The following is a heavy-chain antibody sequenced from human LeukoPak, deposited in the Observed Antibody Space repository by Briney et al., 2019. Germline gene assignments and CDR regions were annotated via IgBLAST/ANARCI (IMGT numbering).Heavy chain of an antibody. V-gene: IGHV3-23*01. CDR2: LSGSGDST. CDR1: GFTFSNYD. J-gene: IGHJ4*02. CDR3: AKEVWSAMYYFDF. D-gene: IGHD2-2*01. Sequence: GGSLRLSCAASGFTFSNYDMSWVRQAPGKGLEWVSTLSGSGDSTYYADSVKGRFTISRDNSKNTLFLQMNSMRAEDTAVYYCAKEVWSAMYYFDFWGQGTLVTVSS.